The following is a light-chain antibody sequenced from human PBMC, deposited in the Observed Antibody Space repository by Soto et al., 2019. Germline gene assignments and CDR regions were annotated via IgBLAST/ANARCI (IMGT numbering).Light chain of an antibody. CDR3: QQRSDWPST. CDR2: DSS. V-gene: IGKV3-11*01. CDR1: QSVSSY. Sequence: EIVLTQSPATLSLSPGERATLSCRASQSVSSYLAWYQQKPGQAPRLLIYDSSNRATGLPSRFSGSGSGTDVTLTISSLEPDDFAVYYCQQRSDWPSTFGGGTKVQIK. J-gene: IGKJ4*01.